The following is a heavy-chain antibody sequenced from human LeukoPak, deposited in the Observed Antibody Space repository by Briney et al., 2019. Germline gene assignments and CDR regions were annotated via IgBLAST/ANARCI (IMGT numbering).Heavy chain of an antibody. Sequence: ASETLSLTCTVSGGSISSYYWSWIRQPPGKGLEWIGYIYHSGSTYYNPSLKSRVTISVDRSKNQFSVKLSSVTAADTAVYYCASDTMVRGVRDWGQGTLVTVSS. J-gene: IGHJ4*02. D-gene: IGHD3-10*01. CDR1: GGSISSYY. CDR2: IYHSGST. CDR3: ASDTMVRGVRD. V-gene: IGHV4-59*12.